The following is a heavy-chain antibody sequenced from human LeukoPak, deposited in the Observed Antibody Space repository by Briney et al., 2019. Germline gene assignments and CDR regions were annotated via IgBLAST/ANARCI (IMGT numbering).Heavy chain of an antibody. V-gene: IGHV3-33*01. J-gene: IGHJ4*02. CDR2: IWYDGSNR. Sequence: GGSLRLSCAASPFTFSNYGMHWVRQAPGKGLEGVAVIWYDGSNRYYADSVKGRFTISRDNSKNTLYLQMNSLRAEDTAVYYCAREVSDLLWFGSPRPGYFDYWGQGTLVTVSS. CDR3: AREVSDLLWFGSPRPGYFDY. CDR1: PFTFSNYG. D-gene: IGHD3-10*01.